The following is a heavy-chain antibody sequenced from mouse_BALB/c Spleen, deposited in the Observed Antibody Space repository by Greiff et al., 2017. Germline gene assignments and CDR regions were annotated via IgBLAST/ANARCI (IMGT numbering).Heavy chain of an antibody. D-gene: IGHD2-1*01. CDR2: ISSGSSTI. V-gene: IGHV5-17*02. CDR1: GFTFSSFG. CDR3: ARSGYYGNYGAMDY. J-gene: IGHJ4*01. Sequence: EVHLVESGGGLVQPGGSRKLSCAASGFTFSSFGMHWVRQAPEKGLEWVAYISSGSSTIYYADTVKGRFTISRDNPKNTLFLQMTSLRSEDTAMYYCARSGYYGNYGAMDYWGQGTSVTVSS.